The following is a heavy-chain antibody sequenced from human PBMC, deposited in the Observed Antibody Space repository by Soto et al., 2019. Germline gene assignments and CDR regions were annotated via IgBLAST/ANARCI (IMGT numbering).Heavy chain of an antibody. CDR2: IYYSGST. CDR3: ARSGYSYGPKPLLY. J-gene: IGHJ4*02. D-gene: IGHD5-18*01. Sequence: QVQLQESGPGLVKPSQTLSLTCTVSGGSISSGGYYWSWIRQHPGKGLEWIGYIYYSGSTYYNPSLKCRVTIAVDTSKNQFSLKLSSVTAADTAVYYCARSGYSYGPKPLLYWGQGTLVSVSS. CDR1: GGSISSGGYY. V-gene: IGHV4-31*03.